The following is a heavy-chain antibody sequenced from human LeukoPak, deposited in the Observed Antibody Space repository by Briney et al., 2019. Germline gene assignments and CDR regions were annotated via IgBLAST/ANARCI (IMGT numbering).Heavy chain of an antibody. V-gene: IGHV3-33*06. D-gene: IGHD3-22*01. J-gene: IGHJ3*02. CDR1: GFIFRNYG. Sequence: PGGSLRLSCAASGFIFRNYGMHWVRQAPGKGLEWVAVIWYDGSQKYHADSVKGRFTISRDNSKNTLYLQMSSLRVEDTAVYYCAKLDYYDSRSGAFDIWGQGTMVTVSS. CDR3: AKLDYYDSRSGAFDI. CDR2: IWYDGSQK.